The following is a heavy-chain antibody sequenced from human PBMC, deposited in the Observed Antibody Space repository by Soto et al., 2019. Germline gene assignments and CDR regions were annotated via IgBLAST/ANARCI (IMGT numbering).Heavy chain of an antibody. J-gene: IGHJ4*02. D-gene: IGHD1-26*01. Sequence: PGGSLRLSCAASGLTFSNAWMSWVRQAPGKGLEWVGRIKSISDGGTTDYAAPVKGRFTISRDDSKNTLYLQMNSLKTEDTAVYFCTTDAAIVWGQGTLVTVSS. CDR2: IKSISDGGTT. CDR1: GLTFSNAW. V-gene: IGHV3-15*01. CDR3: TTDAAIV.